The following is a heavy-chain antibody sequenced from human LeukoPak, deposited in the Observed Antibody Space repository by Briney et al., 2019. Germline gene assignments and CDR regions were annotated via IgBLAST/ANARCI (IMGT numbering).Heavy chain of an antibody. D-gene: IGHD1-26*01. CDR3: AMWEIDY. CDR1: GYIFTSYY. V-gene: IGHV1-46*01. Sequence: ASVKVSCKASGYIFTSYYMYWVRQAPGQGLEWMGIINPSGGSIRYAQKFQGRVTMTRDTSTSTVYMELSSLRSEDTAVYYCAMWEIDYWGQGTLVTVSS. CDR2: INPSGGSI. J-gene: IGHJ4*02.